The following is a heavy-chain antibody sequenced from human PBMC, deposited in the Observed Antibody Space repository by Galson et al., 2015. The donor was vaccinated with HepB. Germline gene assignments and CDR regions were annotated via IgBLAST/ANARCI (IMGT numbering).Heavy chain of an antibody. V-gene: IGHV3-11*06. Sequence: SLRLSCAASGLTFSDYYMSWIRQAPGKGLEWVSYISRSGTHANYADSVKGRFTISRDNAKNSLYLQMNSLRAEDTAVYYCATDRLAARQFDYWGQGTLVTVSS. D-gene: IGHD6-6*01. CDR1: GLTFSDYY. J-gene: IGHJ4*02. CDR3: ATDRLAARQFDY. CDR2: ISRSGTHA.